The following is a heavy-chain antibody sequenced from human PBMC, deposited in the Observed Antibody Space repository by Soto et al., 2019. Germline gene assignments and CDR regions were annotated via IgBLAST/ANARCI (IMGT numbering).Heavy chain of an antibody. D-gene: IGHD2-2*01. V-gene: IGHV1-3*01. Sequence: PSVKVSCKASGYTFTSYAMHWVRQAPGQRLEWMGWINAGNGNTKYSQKFQGRVTITRDTSASTAYMELSSLRSEDTAVYYCRYCSSTSCADAFDIWGQGTMVTVSS. CDR1: GYTFTSYA. J-gene: IGHJ3*02. CDR2: INAGNGNT. CDR3: RYCSSTSCADAFDI.